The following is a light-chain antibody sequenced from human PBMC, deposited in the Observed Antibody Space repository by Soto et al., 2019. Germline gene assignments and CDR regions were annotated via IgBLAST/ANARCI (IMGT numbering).Light chain of an antibody. CDR3: QQCKGYPIT. CDR1: QDISNT. V-gene: IGKV1-13*02. J-gene: IGKJ5*01. Sequence: LLTQSPSSLSESVGDSGTITCRATQDISNTLAWYQHKPGRGPTLLIFDASTLESGVPSRFTGSGSGTHVTLTISSLQPEDFATYICQQCKGYPITFGQGTRVEV. CDR2: DAS.